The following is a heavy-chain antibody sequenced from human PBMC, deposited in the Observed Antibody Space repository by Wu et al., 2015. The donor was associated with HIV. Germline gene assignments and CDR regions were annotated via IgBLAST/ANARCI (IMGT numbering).Heavy chain of an antibody. CDR2: INPNSGGT. V-gene: IGHV1-2*02. J-gene: IGHJ4*02. D-gene: IGHD1-26*01. CDR3: ARAMEGSKWELLAPDY. CDR1: GYTFTGYY. Sequence: QVQLVQSGAEVKKPGASVKVSCKASGYTFTGYYMHWVRQAPGQGLEWMGWINPNSGGTNYAQKFQGRVTMTRDTSISTAYMELSRLRSDDTAVYYCARAMEGSKWELLAPDYWGQGTLVTVSS.